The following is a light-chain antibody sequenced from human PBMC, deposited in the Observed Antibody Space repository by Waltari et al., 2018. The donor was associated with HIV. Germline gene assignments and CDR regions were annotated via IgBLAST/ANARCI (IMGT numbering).Light chain of an antibody. V-gene: IGLV2-8*01. Sequence: QSALTQPPSASGSPGESVTISCTGTSSDVGGYNYVSWYQQHPGKAPKLMIYEVYTRPSGVPDRFSGSKSDNTASLTVSGLQAEDEADYYCSSYAGSNNLVFGGGTKLTVL. CDR3: SSYAGSNNLV. CDR2: EVY. J-gene: IGLJ2*01. CDR1: SSDVGGYNY.